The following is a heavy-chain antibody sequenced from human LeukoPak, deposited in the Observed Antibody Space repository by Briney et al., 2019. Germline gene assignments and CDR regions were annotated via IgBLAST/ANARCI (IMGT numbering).Heavy chain of an antibody. CDR1: GYTFTSSD. CDR2: INPNSGGT. V-gene: IGHV1-8*01. CDR3: ARGRSGLAAAGTYDY. D-gene: IGHD6-13*01. Sequence: ASVKVSCKASGYTFTSSDINWVRQAAGQGLEWMGWINPNSGGTGYAQKFQGRVTMTANTSINTAYMELSSLRFDDTAVYYCARGRSGLAAAGTYDYWGQGTLITVSS. J-gene: IGHJ4*02.